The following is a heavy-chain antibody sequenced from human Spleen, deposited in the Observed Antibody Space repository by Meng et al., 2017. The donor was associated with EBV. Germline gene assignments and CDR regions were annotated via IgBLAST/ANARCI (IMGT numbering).Heavy chain of an antibody. D-gene: IGHD3-9*01. CDR1: GYSFDTYA. J-gene: IGHJ4*02. CDR2: INPGSGKT. Sequence: QGQLGQSGAGVKKPGASLKVSCRASGYSFDTYALHWVRQAPGQSLEWMGWINPGSGKTEYSQRFQGRVTITSDTSATTAYVELSSLTSEDTAVYYCARDRLLNPLRRFDYWGQGTLVTVSS. CDR3: ARDRLLNPLRRFDY. V-gene: IGHV1-3*01.